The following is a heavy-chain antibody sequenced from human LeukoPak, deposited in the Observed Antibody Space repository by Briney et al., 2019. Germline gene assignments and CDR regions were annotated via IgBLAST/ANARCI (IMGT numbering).Heavy chain of an antibody. CDR1: GYAITSGGLS. J-gene: IGHJ5*02. CDR2: IYGSGPA. V-gene: IGHV4-30-2*01. D-gene: IGHD3-10*01. CDR3: ARSRQASGLFNT. Sequence: PAETLCPTCTVSGYAITSGGLSWNWIGQRPGQGLVWGGCIYGSGPAYDNPSLSSLFTISLDGPKNQFFLNVTSMTAPDTAVYYCARSRQASGLFNTWGQGPLVVVSS.